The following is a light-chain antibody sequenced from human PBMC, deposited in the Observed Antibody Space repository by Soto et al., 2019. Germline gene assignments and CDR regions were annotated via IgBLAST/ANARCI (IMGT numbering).Light chain of an antibody. CDR3: QQYNNWPQT. CDR2: GAS. CDR1: QSVSSN. J-gene: IGKJ1*01. V-gene: IGKV3-15*01. Sequence: EIVLTQSPGTLSLSLGERATLSCRASQSVSSNLAWYQQKPGQAPRLLIYGASTRATGIPARFSGSGSGTEFTLTISSLQSEDFAVYYCQQYNNWPQTFGQGTKVDI.